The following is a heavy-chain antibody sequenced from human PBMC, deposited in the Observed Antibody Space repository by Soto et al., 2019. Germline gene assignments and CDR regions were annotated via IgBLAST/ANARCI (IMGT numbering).Heavy chain of an antibody. Sequence: GGSLRLSCAASGFTFSSYGMHWVRQAPGKGLEWVAVIWYDGSNKYYADSVKGRFTISRDNSKNTLYLQMNSLRAEDTAVYYCARETLYCSSTSCYELVYWGQGTLVTAPQ. J-gene: IGHJ4*02. CDR1: GFTFSSYG. D-gene: IGHD2-2*01. CDR2: IWYDGSNK. CDR3: ARETLYCSSTSCYELVY. V-gene: IGHV3-33*01.